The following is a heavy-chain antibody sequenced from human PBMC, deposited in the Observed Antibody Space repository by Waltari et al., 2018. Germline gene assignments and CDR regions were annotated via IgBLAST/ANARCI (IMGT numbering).Heavy chain of an antibody. CDR3: ARSLYDSSAHFDY. D-gene: IGHD3-22*01. CDR1: GYSFTSYW. CDR2: SYPGESDT. J-gene: IGHJ4*02. Sequence: EVQLVQSGAEVKKPGESLKISCKGSGYSFTSYWIGWVRQRPGKGLEWGGISYPGESDTRASPSFQGKVTISADKSISTAYLQWSSLKASDTAMYYCARSLYDSSAHFDYWGQGTLVTVSS. V-gene: IGHV5-51*01.